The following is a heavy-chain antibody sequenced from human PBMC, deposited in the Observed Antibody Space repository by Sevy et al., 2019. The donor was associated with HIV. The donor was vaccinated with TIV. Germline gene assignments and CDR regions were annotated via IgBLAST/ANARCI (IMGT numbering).Heavy chain of an antibody. CDR2: IWYDGSNK. J-gene: IGHJ3*02. CDR3: ARGRLIVATTKGPDAFDI. Sequence: GGSLRLSCAASGFTFSSYGMHWVRQAPGKGLEWVAVIWYDGSNKYYADSVKGRFTISRDNSKNTLYLQMNSLRAEETAVYYCARGRLIVATTKGPDAFDIWGQGTMVTVSS. V-gene: IGHV3-33*01. CDR1: GFTFSSYG. D-gene: IGHD5-12*01.